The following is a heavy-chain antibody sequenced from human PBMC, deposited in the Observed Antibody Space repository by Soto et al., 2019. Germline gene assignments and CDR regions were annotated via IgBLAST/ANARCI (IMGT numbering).Heavy chain of an antibody. V-gene: IGHV1-46*01. J-gene: IGHJ6*02. D-gene: IGHD6-19*01. CDR1: GYTFTGYY. CDR3: ARGADSSGWMARARYYYGMDV. CDR2: INPSGGST. Sequence: ASVKVSCKASGYTFTGYYMHWVRQAPGQGLEWMGIINPSGGSTSYAQKFQGRVTMTRDTSTSTVYMELSSLRSEDTAVYYCARGADSSGWMARARYYYGMDVWGQGTTVTVSS.